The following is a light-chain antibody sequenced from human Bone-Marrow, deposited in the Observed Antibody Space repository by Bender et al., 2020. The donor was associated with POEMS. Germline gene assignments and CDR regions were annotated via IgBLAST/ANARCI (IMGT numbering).Light chain of an antibody. CDR2: DVV. Sequence: QSALSQPASVSGSPGQSITISCSGSSSDFGPYNYVSWYQQHPGKVPKLMIFDVVNRPSGVSNRFSGSKSGNTASLTISGLQAEDEADYYCSSYTSSSTLVFGGGTKLTVL. J-gene: IGLJ3*02. CDR3: SSYTSSSTLV. CDR1: SSDFGPYNY. V-gene: IGLV2-14*01.